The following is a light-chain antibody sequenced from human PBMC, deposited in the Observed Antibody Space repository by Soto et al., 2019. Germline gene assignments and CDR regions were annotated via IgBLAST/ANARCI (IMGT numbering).Light chain of an antibody. CDR1: QSISSY. CDR3: QQSYSTLMYT. V-gene: IGKV1-39*01. J-gene: IGKJ2*01. Sequence: DIHGTQSRSSLSASVGDRVTITCRASQSISSYLNWYQQKPGKAPKLLIYAASSLQSGVPSRFSGSGSGTDFTLTISSLQPEDFATYYCQQSYSTLMYTFGQGTKVDIK. CDR2: AAS.